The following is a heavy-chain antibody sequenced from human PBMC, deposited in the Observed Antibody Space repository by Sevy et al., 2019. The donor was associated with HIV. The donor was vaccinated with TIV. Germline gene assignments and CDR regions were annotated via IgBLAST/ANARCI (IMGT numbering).Heavy chain of an antibody. CDR1: GFTFSSYW. J-gene: IGHJ4*02. CDR2: INSDGSST. V-gene: IGHV3-74*01. Sequence: GGSLRLSCAASGFTFSSYWMHWVRQAPGKGLVWVSRINSDGSSTSYADSVKGRFTISRDNAKNTLYLQMNSLRAEDTAVYYCASAPYYYVSSGYLFDYWGQGTLVTVSS. D-gene: IGHD3-22*01. CDR3: ASAPYYYVSSGYLFDY.